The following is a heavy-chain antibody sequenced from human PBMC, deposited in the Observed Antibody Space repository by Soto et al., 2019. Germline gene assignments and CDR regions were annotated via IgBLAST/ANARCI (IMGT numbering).Heavy chain of an antibody. D-gene: IGHD3-16*01. J-gene: IGHJ4*02. CDR3: ARDMVSTIGDFDY. V-gene: IGHV1-2*02. CDR2: INPNSGAT. Sequence: ASVKVSCKTSGYTFTGYYVHWVRQAPGQELEWVEWINPNSGATTYAQKFLGRVTMTRDTSIITAHMELSSLTSDDTAMYYCARDMVSTIGDFDYWGQGTLVGVSS. CDR1: GYTFTGYY.